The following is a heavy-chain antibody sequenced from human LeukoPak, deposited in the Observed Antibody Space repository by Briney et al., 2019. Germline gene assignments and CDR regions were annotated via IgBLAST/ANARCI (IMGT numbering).Heavy chain of an antibody. V-gene: IGHV1-8*01. J-gene: IGHJ4*02. Sequence: ASVKVSCKASGYTFTSYDINWVRQATGQGLEWMGWMNPNSGNTGYAQKFQGRVTMTRNTSISTAYMELSSLRSEDTAVYYCAKTPYPFCSSTSCYPHFDYWGQGTLVTVSS. D-gene: IGHD2-2*01. CDR3: AKTPYPFCSSTSCYPHFDY. CDR2: MNPNSGNT. CDR1: GYTFTSYD.